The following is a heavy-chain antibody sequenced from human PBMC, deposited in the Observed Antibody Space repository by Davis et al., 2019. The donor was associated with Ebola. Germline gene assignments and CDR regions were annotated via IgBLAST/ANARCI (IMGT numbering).Heavy chain of an antibody. Sequence: GESLKISCAASGFTVSSNYMSWVRQAPGKGLEWVSVIYSGGSTYYADSVKGRFTISRDNSKNTLYLQMNSLKTEDTAVYYCTSDLTVSGDYWGQGTLVTVSS. CDR1: GFTVSSNY. D-gene: IGHD4-17*01. V-gene: IGHV3-66*01. J-gene: IGHJ4*02. CDR2: IYSGGST. CDR3: TSDLTVSGDY.